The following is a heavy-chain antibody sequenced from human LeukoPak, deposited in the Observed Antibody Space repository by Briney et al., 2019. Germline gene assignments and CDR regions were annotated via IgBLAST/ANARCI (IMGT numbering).Heavy chain of an antibody. CDR1: GGSIGRYF. CDR3: ARGTLWSGYYVDY. Sequence: PSETLSLTCTVSGGSIGRYFWSWLRQPPEKGLEWIGYIYYSGSTYYNPSLKSRVTISVDTSKNQFSLKLSSVTAADTAVYYCARGTLWSGYYVDYWGQGTLVTVSS. J-gene: IGHJ4*02. V-gene: IGHV4-59*12. D-gene: IGHD3-3*01. CDR2: IYYSGST.